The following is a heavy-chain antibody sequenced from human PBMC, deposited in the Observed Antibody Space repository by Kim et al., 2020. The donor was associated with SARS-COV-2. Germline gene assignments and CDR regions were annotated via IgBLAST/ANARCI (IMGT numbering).Heavy chain of an antibody. D-gene: IGHD6-13*01. Sequence: STNYNPSLQSRVTISVDTSKNQFSLRLSCVAAADAAVYYCARGGVTAADNWGQGTLVTVSS. CDR3: ARGGVTAADN. CDR2: ST. J-gene: IGHJ4*02. V-gene: IGHV4-34*01.